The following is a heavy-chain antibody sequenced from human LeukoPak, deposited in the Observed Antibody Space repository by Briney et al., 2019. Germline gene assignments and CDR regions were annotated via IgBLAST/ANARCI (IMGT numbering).Heavy chain of an antibody. CDR2: IYYSGST. Sequence: SETLSLTCTVSGGSISSYYWSWIRQPPGKGLEWIGYIYYSGSTNYNPSLKSRVTISVDTSKNQFSLKLSSVTAADTAGYYCARDNYYYYYGMDVWGQGTTVTVSS. J-gene: IGHJ6*02. CDR1: GGSISSYY. CDR3: ARDNYYYYYGMDV. V-gene: IGHV4-59*12.